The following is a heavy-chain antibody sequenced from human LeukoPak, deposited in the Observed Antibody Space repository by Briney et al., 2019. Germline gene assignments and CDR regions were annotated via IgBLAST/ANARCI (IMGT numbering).Heavy chain of an antibody. Sequence: GGSLRLSCAASGFTFSSYSMTWVRQAPGKGLQWVSYISSSSVTIYYADSVTGRFTISRDNDRNSLDLQMNSLRDEDTAVYYCARVDWSAFSFDVWGQGTLVTVSS. CDR3: ARVDWSAFSFDV. V-gene: IGHV3-48*02. CDR2: ISSSSVTI. J-gene: IGHJ3*01. D-gene: IGHD3-9*01. CDR1: GFTFSSYS.